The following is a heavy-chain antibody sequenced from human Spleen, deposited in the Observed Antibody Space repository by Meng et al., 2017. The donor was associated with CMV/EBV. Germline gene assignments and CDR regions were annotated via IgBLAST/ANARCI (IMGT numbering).Heavy chain of an antibody. CDR3: ARGPPYGSGSYSQYDY. V-gene: IGHV4-34*01. CDR1: GGSFSGYY. J-gene: IGHJ4*02. Sequence: YGGSFSGYYWSWIRQPPGKGLEWIGEINHSGSTNYNTSLKSRVTISVDTSKNQFSLKLSSVTAADTAVYYCARGPPYGSGSYSQYDYWGQGTLVTVSS. CDR2: INHSGST. D-gene: IGHD3-10*01.